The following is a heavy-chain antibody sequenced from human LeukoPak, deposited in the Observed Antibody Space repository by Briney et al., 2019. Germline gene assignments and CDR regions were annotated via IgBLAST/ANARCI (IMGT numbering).Heavy chain of an antibody. CDR3: AITYANNAYDV. J-gene: IGHJ3*01. CDR1: GYTFTNYY. Sequence: ASVKLSCKTSGYTFTNYYIHWVRQAPGQGLEWMGRINPYNGGTDYEQKFQGRVTMTRDTSITTAYMELSRLRSDDTAVYYCAITYANNAYDVWGQGTMVTVSS. V-gene: IGHV1-2*06. D-gene: IGHD3-16*01. CDR2: INPYNGGT.